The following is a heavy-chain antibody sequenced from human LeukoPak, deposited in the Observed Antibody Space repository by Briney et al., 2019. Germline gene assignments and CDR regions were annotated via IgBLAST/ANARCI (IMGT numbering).Heavy chain of an antibody. J-gene: IGHJ6*03. CDR1: GYTFTSYD. Sequence: ASVKVSCKASGYTFTSYDINWVRQATGQGLEWMGWMNPNSGNTGYAQKFQGRVTITRNTSIITAYMELSSLRSEDTAVYYCARTLSVWGSYRYLTPYYYYYMDVWGKGTTVTVSS. D-gene: IGHD3-16*02. CDR2: MNPNSGNT. CDR3: ARTLSVWGSYRYLTPYYYYYMDV. V-gene: IGHV1-8*03.